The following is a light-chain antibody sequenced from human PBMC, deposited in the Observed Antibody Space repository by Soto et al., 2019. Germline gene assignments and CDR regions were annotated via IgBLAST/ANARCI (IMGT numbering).Light chain of an antibody. V-gene: IGKV1-39*01. Sequence: DIQMTQSPSSLSASLGDRGTITCRARQTITSYLNCYQQKPGKAPKRLIYAASSLQSGVPSRFSGSRSGTDFTLTISSLQPEDFATYYCQQSYSTLRFGQGTVVEIK. CDR3: QQSYSTLR. J-gene: IGKJ1*01. CDR2: AAS. CDR1: QTITSY.